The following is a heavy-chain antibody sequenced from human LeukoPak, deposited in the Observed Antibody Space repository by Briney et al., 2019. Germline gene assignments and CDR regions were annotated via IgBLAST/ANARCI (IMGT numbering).Heavy chain of an antibody. J-gene: IGHJ4*02. CDR1: GYTFTAYY. CDR3: ARDPDVVVEPAAVRVDY. Sequence: ASVKVSCKASGYTFTAYYMHWVRQAPGQGLEWMGWINPNTGGTNYAKQFQGRVTMTRDTSFSTAYMDLNRLTSDDTAVYYCARDPDVVVEPAAVRVDYWGQGTLVTVSA. D-gene: IGHD2-2*01. CDR2: INPNTGGT. V-gene: IGHV1-2*02.